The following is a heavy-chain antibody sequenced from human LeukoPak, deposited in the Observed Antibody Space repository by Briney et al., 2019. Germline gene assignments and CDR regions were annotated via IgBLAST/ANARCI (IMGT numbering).Heavy chain of an antibody. CDR1: GFTFSSYS. D-gene: IGHD3-22*01. CDR3: ARDPKLNYDTYMDV. Sequence: GGSLRLSCAASGFTFSSYSMNWVRQAPGKGLEWVSSISSSSSYIYYADSVKGRFTISRDNAKNSLYLQMNSLRAEDTAVYYCARDPKLNYDTYMDVWGKGTTVTISS. J-gene: IGHJ6*03. V-gene: IGHV3-21*01. CDR2: ISSSSSYI.